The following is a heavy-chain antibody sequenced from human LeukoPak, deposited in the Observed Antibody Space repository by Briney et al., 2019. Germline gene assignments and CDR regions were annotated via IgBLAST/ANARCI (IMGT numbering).Heavy chain of an antibody. Sequence: PGGSLRLSCAASGFTFSSYEMNWVRQAPGKGLEWVSYISSSGSTIYYADSVKGRFTISRDNAKNSLYLQMNSLRAEDTALYYCAKVGGWELREALDYWGQGTLVTASS. CDR3: AKVGGWELREALDY. J-gene: IGHJ4*02. CDR1: GFTFSSYE. D-gene: IGHD1-26*01. CDR2: ISSSGSTI. V-gene: IGHV3-48*03.